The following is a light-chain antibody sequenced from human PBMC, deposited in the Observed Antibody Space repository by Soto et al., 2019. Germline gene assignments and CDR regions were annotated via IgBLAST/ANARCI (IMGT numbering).Light chain of an antibody. CDR2: GAS. J-gene: IGKJ1*01. CDR1: QTVSSN. V-gene: IGKV3-15*01. CDR3: QQYDSSRT. Sequence: EIVMTQSPATLSVSPGEGVTLSCRASQTVSSNLVWYQQKPGQAPRLLIYGASTRATGIPARFSGTGSGTDFTLTISRLEPEDFAVYYCQQYDSSRTFGQGTKVDIK.